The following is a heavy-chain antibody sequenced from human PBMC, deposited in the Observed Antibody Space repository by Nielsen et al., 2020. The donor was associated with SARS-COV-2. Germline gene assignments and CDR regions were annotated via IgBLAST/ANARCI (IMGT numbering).Heavy chain of an antibody. CDR2: MNPGNGDT. CDR3: ARGNCSGTTCYGLDY. V-gene: IGHV1-3*01. CDR1: GFVLTYYA. Sequence: ASVKVSCKASGFVLTYYAVHWVRQAPGQGLEWVGWMNPGNGDTKYSQKFQGRVSLTRDTPATTAYMELSSPSSEDTAVYFCARGNCSGTTCYGLDYWGQGTLISVSS. J-gene: IGHJ4*02. D-gene: IGHD2-15*01.